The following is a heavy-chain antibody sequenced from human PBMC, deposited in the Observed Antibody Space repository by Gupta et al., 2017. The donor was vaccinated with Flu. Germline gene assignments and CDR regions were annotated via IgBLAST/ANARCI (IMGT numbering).Heavy chain of an antibody. CDR1: GFSFSDYE. Sequence: EVQLVESGGGLAIRGGSLRLSCDASGFSFSDYEMNWVRQAPGKGLEWISYISSTGSATFSADSVKGRFITSRDNAENTLYLQLNSLRVEDTAIYYCARSPGFCSGTSCSDLDYWGQGALVTVYS. D-gene: IGHD2-15*01. CDR3: ARSPGFCSGTSCSDLDY. CDR2: ISSTGSAT. V-gene: IGHV3-48*03. J-gene: IGHJ4*02.